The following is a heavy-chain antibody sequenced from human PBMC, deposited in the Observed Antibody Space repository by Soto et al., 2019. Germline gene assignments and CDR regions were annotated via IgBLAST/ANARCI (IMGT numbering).Heavy chain of an antibody. CDR3: ARGGYSSSWYGTPGDYIWFDP. CDR2: IIPVFGTA. Sequence: QVQLVQSGAEVKKPGSSVKVSCKASGGTFSSYAISWVRQAPGQGLEWMGGIIPVFGTANYAQKFQGRVTIPSDEATSTGYMGRRSLRSEATAVYYGARGGYSSSWYGTPGDYIWFDPWGQGSLVTFGS. D-gene: IGHD6-13*01. CDR1: GGTFSSYA. J-gene: IGHJ5*02. V-gene: IGHV1-69*01.